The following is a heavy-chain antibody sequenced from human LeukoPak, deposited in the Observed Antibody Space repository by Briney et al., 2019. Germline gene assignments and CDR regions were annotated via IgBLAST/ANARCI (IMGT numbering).Heavy chain of an antibody. CDR3: ARDRGGSYSAIDY. Sequence: GGSLRLSCAASGFTFSSYWLHWVRQAPGKGLVWVSRINGDGSITTYADSVRGRFTISRDNAEKSLYLQMNSLRAEDTAVYYCARDRGGSYSAIDYWGQGTLVSVSS. CDR1: GFTFSSYW. J-gene: IGHJ4*02. D-gene: IGHD2-15*01. CDR2: INGDGSIT. V-gene: IGHV3-74*01.